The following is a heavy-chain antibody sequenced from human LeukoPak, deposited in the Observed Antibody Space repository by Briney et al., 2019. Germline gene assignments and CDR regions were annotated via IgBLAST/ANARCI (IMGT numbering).Heavy chain of an antibody. Sequence: GGSLRLSCAASGFTFSSYAMSWVRQAPGKGLEWVSAISGSGGSTYYADSVKGRFTISRDNSKNTLYLQMNSLKAEDTAVYYCAKCTMVRGVIQRYYYYYYMDVWGKGTTVTVSS. V-gene: IGHV3-23*01. CDR3: AKCTMVRGVIQRYYYYYYMDV. CDR2: ISGSGGST. J-gene: IGHJ6*03. D-gene: IGHD3-10*01. CDR1: GFTFSSYA.